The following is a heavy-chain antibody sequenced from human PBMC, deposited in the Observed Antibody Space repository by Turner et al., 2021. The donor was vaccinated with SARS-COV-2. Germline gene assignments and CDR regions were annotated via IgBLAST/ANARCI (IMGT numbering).Heavy chain of an antibody. V-gene: IGHV3-7*01. CDR3: ARVYSSSSGRNAFDI. CDR2: LNQDVSEI. D-gene: IGHD6-6*01. J-gene: IGHJ3*02. CDR1: ELTFSSYW. Sequence: EVQLVEYGGGLVQPGGALRLYCAASELTFSSYWMTWVRHAPGKGLDWVANLNQDVSEIYYVDSVKGRFTISRDNAKNSLYLQMNSLRAEDTALYYCARVYSSSSGRNAFDIWGQGTMVTVSS.